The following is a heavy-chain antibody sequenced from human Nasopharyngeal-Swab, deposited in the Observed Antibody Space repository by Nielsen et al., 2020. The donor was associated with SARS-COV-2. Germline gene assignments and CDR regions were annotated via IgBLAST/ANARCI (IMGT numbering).Heavy chain of an antibody. CDR3: ARENSGSGEDFDY. CDR1: GFNFSIYG. D-gene: IGHD1-26*01. V-gene: IGHV3-33*01. Sequence: GESLKISCAASGFNFSIYGMHWVRQAPGKGLEWVAVIWYDGSNKYYADSVKGRFTISSDNSKNTLYLQMNSLRAEDTAVYYCARENSGSGEDFDYWGQGTLVTVSS. J-gene: IGHJ4*02. CDR2: IWYDGSNK.